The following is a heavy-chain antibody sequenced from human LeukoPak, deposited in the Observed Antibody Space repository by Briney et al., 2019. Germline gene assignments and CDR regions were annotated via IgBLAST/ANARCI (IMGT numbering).Heavy chain of an antibody. D-gene: IGHD3-10*01. J-gene: IGHJ2*01. V-gene: IGHV3-23*01. Sequence: GGYLRLSCAASGFTFSSYVMSWVRQAPGKGLEWVSAIRGTGDTYYVDSVKGRLTISRDNSKNTLYLEMNSLRAEDTAVYYCAKGFGWSFDLWGRGTLVTVSS. CDR1: GFTFSSYV. CDR3: AKGFGWSFDL. CDR2: IRGTGDT.